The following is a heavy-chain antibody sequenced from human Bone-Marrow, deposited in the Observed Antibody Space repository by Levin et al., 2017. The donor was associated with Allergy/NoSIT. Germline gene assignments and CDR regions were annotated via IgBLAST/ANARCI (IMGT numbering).Heavy chain of an antibody. CDR3: ARAAVDDYIWGSYRYPFDY. CDR1: GGSVSSGSYY. Sequence: SETLSLTCTVSGGSVSSGSYYWSWIRQPPGKGLEWIGYIYYSGSTNYNPSLKSRVTISVDTSKNQFSLKLSSVTAADTAVYYCARAAVDDYIWGSYRYPFDYWGQGTLVTVSS. J-gene: IGHJ4*02. V-gene: IGHV4-61*01. D-gene: IGHD3-16*02. CDR2: IYYSGST.